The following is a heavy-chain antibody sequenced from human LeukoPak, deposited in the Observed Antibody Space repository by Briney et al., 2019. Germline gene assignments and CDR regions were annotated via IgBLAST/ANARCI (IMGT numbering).Heavy chain of an antibody. J-gene: IGHJ4*02. D-gene: IGHD6-13*01. CDR2: IYHSGNT. CDR3: ARHRVAAAGFDY. Sequence: SETLSLTCTVSGYSISSGYYWGWIRQPPGKGLEWIGSIYHSGNTYYNPSLKSRVTISVDTSKNQFSLKLSSVTAADTAVYYCARHRVAAAGFDYWGQGTLVTVSS. CDR1: GYSISSGYY. V-gene: IGHV4-38-2*02.